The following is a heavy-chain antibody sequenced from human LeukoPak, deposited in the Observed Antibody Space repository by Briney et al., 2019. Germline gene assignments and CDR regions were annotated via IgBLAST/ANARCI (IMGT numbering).Heavy chain of an antibody. Sequence: ASVKVSCKASGYPFTGYYLHWVRQAPGQGLEWMGWINPNSGFTNYAQKFQGRVTMTRDTSISTAYMELSRLKSDDTAVYYCARLADCSSSSCRSFDYWGQGTLVTVSS. CDR2: INPNSGFT. V-gene: IGHV1-2*02. J-gene: IGHJ4*02. D-gene: IGHD2-2*01. CDR1: GYPFTGYY. CDR3: ARLADCSSSSCRSFDY.